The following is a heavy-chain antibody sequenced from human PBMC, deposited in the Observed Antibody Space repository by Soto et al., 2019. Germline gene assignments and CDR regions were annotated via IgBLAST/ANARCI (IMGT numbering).Heavy chain of an antibody. CDR3: ARPEAVGKKGPFDL. CDR1: GGSISSGY. Sequence: PSETLSLTCSVSGGSISSGYWTWIRHPPGKGLEWIGYISYSGNTNYNPSLKSRVTISVDTSKNQFSLKVSSVTAADTAVYYCARPEAVGKKGPFDLRGQGTLVTVPS. J-gene: IGHJ4*02. V-gene: IGHV4-59*01. CDR2: ISYSGNT. D-gene: IGHD6-19*01.